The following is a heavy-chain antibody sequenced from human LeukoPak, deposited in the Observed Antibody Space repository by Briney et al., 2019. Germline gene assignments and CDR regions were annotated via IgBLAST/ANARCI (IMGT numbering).Heavy chain of an antibody. J-gene: IGHJ3*02. CDR3: ARDTNYAFDI. CDR1: GFTFSRYW. CDR2: INSDGSTT. V-gene: IGHV3-74*01. Sequence: GASLRLSCVASGFTFSRYWMHWVRQAPGKGLVWVSRINSDGSTTNYADSVKGRFTISRDNAKNTVYVQMNCLRAEDTAVYYCARDTNYAFDIWGQGTMVTVSS. D-gene: IGHD4/OR15-4a*01.